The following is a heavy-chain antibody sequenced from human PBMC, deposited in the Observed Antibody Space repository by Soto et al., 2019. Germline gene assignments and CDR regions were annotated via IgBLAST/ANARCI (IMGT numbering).Heavy chain of an antibody. CDR3: AKGGYNYGTTVFDY. D-gene: IGHD5-18*01. V-gene: IGHV3-15*01. CDR2: IKSKSDGATT. J-gene: IGHJ4*02. CDR1: GFTFSNAL. Sequence: GGSLRLSCAASGFTFSNALMTWVRQAPGKGLEWVGRIKSKSDGATTDYAAPVRGRFIISRDDSKNTLYLQMNSLRAEDTAVYYCAKGGYNYGTTVFDYWGLGTLVTVSS.